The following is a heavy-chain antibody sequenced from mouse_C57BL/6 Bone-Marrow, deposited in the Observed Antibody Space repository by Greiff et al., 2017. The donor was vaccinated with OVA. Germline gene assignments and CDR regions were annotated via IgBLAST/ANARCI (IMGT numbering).Heavy chain of an antibody. Sequence: EVQGVESGGGLVKPGGSLKLSCAASGFTFSSYAMSWVRQTPEKRLEWVATISDGGSYTYYPDNVKGRFTISRDNAKNNLYLQMSHLKSEDTAMYYCARDRLPPWFAYWGQGTLVTVSA. V-gene: IGHV5-4*01. D-gene: IGHD2-2*01. CDR1: GFTFSSYA. CDR3: ARDRLPPWFAY. J-gene: IGHJ3*01. CDR2: ISDGGSYT.